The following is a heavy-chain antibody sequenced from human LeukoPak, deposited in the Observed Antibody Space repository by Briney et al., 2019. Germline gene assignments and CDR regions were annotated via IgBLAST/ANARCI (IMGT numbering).Heavy chain of an antibody. CDR3: GRLMVRGYYFDY. Sequence: SETLSLTCTVSGGSISRDYWSWFRQPPGKGLQWIGYISYSGSTTYCASLKSRVTISADTSMNQFSLRLSSVTAADTAVYYCGRLMVRGYYFDYWGQGTLVTVSS. D-gene: IGHD3-10*01. V-gene: IGHV4-59*08. J-gene: IGHJ4*02. CDR2: ISYSGST. CDR1: GGSISRDY.